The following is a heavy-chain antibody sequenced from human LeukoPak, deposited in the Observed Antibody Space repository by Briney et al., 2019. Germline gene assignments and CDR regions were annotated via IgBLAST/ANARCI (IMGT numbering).Heavy chain of an antibody. D-gene: IGHD3-9*01. CDR3: ARVGLRGLRYFDWLLSPDYYYYYMDV. Sequence: GASVKVSCKASGYTFTSYGISWVRQAPGQGLEWMGWISAYNGNTNYAQKLQGRVTMTTDTSTSTAYMELRSLRSDDTAVYYCARVGLRGLRYFDWLLSPDYYYYYMDVWGKGTTVTVSS. J-gene: IGHJ6*03. CDR2: ISAYNGNT. CDR1: GYTFTSYG. V-gene: IGHV1-18*01.